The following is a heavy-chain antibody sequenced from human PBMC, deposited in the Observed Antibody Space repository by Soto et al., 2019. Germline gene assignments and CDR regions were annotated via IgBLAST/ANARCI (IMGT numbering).Heavy chain of an antibody. D-gene: IGHD6-19*01. CDR1: GFTFSSDS. V-gene: IGHV3-48*01. CDR2: ISGSGTTI. Sequence: EVQLVESGGGLVQPGGSLRLSCAASGFTFSSDSMNWVRQAPGKGLEWVSYISGSGTTIYYADSVKGRFTVSRDNAKNSLYLQMNSLRAEDMAVYYCARTWYSSGWGWFDPWGQGTLVTVSS. CDR3: ARTWYSSGWGWFDP. J-gene: IGHJ5*02.